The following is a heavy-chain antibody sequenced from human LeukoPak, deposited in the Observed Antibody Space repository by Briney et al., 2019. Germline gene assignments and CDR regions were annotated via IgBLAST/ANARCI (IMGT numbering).Heavy chain of an antibody. V-gene: IGHV3-21*01. CDR2: ISSSGAYI. CDR1: GFTFSSYS. D-gene: IGHD3-10*01. CDR3: ARVNSGSSHYYYYYGMDV. Sequence: PGGSLRLSCAASGFTFSSYSMNWVRQTPGKGLEWVSSISSSGAYIYYAGSVKGRFTISRDNAKNSLYLQMNSLRADDTAVYYCARVNSGSSHYYYYYGMDVWGQGTTVTVSS. J-gene: IGHJ6*02.